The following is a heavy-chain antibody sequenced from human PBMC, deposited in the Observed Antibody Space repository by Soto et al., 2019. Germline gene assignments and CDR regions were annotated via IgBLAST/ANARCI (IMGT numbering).Heavy chain of an antibody. J-gene: IGHJ3*02. CDR2: INPATGAA. CDR1: GYPVTAYY. CDR3: ARGGGVGVAGSAAFDM. D-gene: IGHD3-3*01. V-gene: IGHV1-2*02. Sequence: QLHLVQSGAVVKKPGASVTVSCSASGYPVTAYYMHWVRQAPGRGLEWMGGINPATGAAKYTQTSRGRVTVTRDASTITVFMELGGLTSEDTAVFYCARGGGVGVAGSAAFDMWGQGTLVTVSS.